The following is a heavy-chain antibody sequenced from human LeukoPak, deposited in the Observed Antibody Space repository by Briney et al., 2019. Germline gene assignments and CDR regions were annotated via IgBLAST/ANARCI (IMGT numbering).Heavy chain of an antibody. D-gene: IGHD1-26*01. CDR2: INHSGST. J-gene: IGHJ5*02. V-gene: IGHV4-34*01. CDR1: GGSFSGYY. CDR3: ARDGGSYTHNWFDP. Sequence: TSQTLSLTCAVYGGSFSGYYWSWIRQPPGKGLEWVGEINHSGSTNYNPSLKSRVTISVDTSKNQFSLKLSSVTAAHTAVYYCARDGGSYTHNWFDPWGQGTLVTVSS.